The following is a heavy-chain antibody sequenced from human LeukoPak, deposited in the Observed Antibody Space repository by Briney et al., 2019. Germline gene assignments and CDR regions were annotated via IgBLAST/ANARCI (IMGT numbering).Heavy chain of an antibody. CDR1: GFTFSTYY. CDR2: ITGSSSYI. D-gene: IGHD6-6*01. Sequence: PGGSLRLSCAASGFTFSTYYMHWVRQAPGKGLEWVSFITGSSSYIYYTDSVKGRFTISRDNAENSLFLQMDSLRDEDTAVYYCASGFSSSPYFDYWGQGTLVTVSS. CDR3: ASGFSSSPYFDY. J-gene: IGHJ4*02. V-gene: IGHV3-21*01.